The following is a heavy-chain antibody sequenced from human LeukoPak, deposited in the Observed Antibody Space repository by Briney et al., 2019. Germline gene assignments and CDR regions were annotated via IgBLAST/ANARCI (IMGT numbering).Heavy chain of an antibody. J-gene: IGHJ3*02. CDR3: ARYCSSTSCYKRAFDI. D-gene: IGHD2-2*02. Sequence: SETLSLTCTVSGGSISSYYWSWIRQPPGKGLEWIGYIYYSGSTNYNPSLKSRVTISVDTSKNQFSLKLSSVTAADTAVYYCARYCSSTSCYKRAFDIWGQGTMVTVSS. CDR2: IYYSGST. V-gene: IGHV4-59*08. CDR1: GGSISSYY.